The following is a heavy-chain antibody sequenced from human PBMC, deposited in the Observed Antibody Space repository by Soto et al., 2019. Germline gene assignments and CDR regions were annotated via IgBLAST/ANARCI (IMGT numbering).Heavy chain of an antibody. V-gene: IGHV3-30-3*02. CDR2: ISYDGSNK. CDR3: AKDIGLG. J-gene: IGHJ4*02. Sequence: GGSLRLSCAASGFTFSSYAMHWVRQAPGKGLEWVAVISYDGSNKYYADSVKGRFTISRDNSENTLYLQMNSLRAEDTAVYYCAKDIGLGGGQGPLVTVSS. CDR1: GFTFSSYA. D-gene: IGHD2-15*01.